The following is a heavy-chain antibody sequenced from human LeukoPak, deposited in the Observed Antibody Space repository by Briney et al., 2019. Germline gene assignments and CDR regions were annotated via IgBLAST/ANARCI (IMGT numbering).Heavy chain of an antibody. V-gene: IGHV1-69*13. Sequence: ASVKVSCKASGGTFSSYAISWVRQAPGQGLEWMGGIIPIFGTANYAQKFQGRVTITADESTSTAYMELSSLRSEDTAGYYCARVVGATIVGAFDIWGQGTTVTVSS. J-gene: IGHJ3*02. CDR3: ARVVGATIVGAFDI. D-gene: IGHD1-26*01. CDR1: GGTFSSYA. CDR2: IIPIFGTA.